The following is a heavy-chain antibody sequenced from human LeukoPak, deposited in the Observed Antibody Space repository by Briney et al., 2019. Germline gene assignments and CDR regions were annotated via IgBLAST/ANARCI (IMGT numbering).Heavy chain of an antibody. CDR2: IRSKASNYAT. D-gene: IGHD3-22*01. Sequence: GGSLRLSCAASGFTFSGSAMHWVRQASGKGLEGVGRIRSKASNYATVYAASVKGRFTISRDDSENTAYLQMNSLKTEDTAVYYCTRLDDSSGYYYKGFDYWGQGTLVTVSS. J-gene: IGHJ4*02. CDR3: TRLDDSSGYYYKGFDY. V-gene: IGHV3-73*01. CDR1: GFTFSGSA.